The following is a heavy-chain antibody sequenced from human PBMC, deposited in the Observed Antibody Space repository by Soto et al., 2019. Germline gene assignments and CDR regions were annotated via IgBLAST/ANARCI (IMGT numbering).Heavy chain of an antibody. CDR3: ARDFRGIAAAGSDYYYGMDV. CDR2: INPSGGST. V-gene: IGHV1-46*01. Sequence: ASVKVSCKASGYTFTSYYMHWVRQAPGQGLEWMGIINPSGGSTSYAQKFQGRVTMTRDTSTSTVYMELSSLRSEDTAVYYCARDFRGIAAAGSDYYYGMDVWGQGTTVTAP. CDR1: GYTFTSYY. J-gene: IGHJ6*02. D-gene: IGHD6-13*01.